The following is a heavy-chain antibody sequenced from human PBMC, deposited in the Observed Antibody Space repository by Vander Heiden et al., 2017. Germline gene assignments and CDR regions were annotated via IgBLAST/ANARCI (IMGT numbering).Heavy chain of an antibody. CDR3: ARDPRNCSGGSCYSAYFDY. CDR1: GGSISSGGYY. Sequence: QVQLQESGPGLVKPSQTLSLTCPVSGGSISSGGYYWSWIRQQPGKGLEWIGYIYYSGSTYYNPSLKSRVTISVDTSKNQFSLKLSAVTAAYTAVYYCARDPRNCSGGSCYSAYFDYWGQGTLGNV. J-gene: IGHJ4*02. D-gene: IGHD2-15*01. V-gene: IGHV4-31*03. CDR2: IYYSGST.